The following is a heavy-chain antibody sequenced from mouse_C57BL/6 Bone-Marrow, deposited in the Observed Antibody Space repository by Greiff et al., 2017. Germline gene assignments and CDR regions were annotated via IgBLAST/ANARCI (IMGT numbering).Heavy chain of an antibody. V-gene: IGHV14-4*01. J-gene: IGHJ2*01. Sequence: VQLKQSGAELVRPGASVKLSCTASGFNIKDDYMHWVKQRPEQGLEWIGWLAPENGDTEYASKFQGKATITADTSSNTAYLQLSSLTSEDTAVYYCTTDYGSSPDYWGQGTTLTVSS. CDR3: TTDYGSSPDY. CDR2: LAPENGDT. D-gene: IGHD1-1*01. CDR1: GFNIKDDY.